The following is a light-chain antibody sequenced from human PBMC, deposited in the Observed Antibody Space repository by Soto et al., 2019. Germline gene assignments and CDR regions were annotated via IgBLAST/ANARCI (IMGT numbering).Light chain of an antibody. CDR2: EVS. V-gene: IGLV2-14*01. J-gene: IGLJ1*01. CDR1: SSDVGGYNY. Sequence: QSVLTQPASVSGSPGQSITISCTGTSSDVGGYNYVSWYQHHPGNPGKAPKLMIYEVSKRPSGISNRFSGSKSDNTASLTISGLQTEDEADYYCSSYISGSTYVFGTGTKLTVL. CDR3: SSYISGSTYV.